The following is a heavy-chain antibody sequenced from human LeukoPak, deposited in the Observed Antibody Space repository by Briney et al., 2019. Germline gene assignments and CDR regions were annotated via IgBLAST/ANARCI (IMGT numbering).Heavy chain of an antibody. CDR3: ARDGYYDSSGYSP. CDR1: GFTFSDYY. D-gene: IGHD3-22*01. Sequence: GGSLRPSCAASGFTFSDYYMSWIRQAPGKGLEWVSYISGSGSTIYYADSVKGRFTISRDNSKNTLYLQMNSLRAEDTAVYYCARDGYYDSSGYSPWGQGTLVTVSS. V-gene: IGHV3-11*01. CDR2: ISGSGSTI. J-gene: IGHJ5*02.